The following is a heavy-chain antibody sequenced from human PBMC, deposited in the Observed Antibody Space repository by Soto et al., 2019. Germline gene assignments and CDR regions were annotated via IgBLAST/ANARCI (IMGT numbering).Heavy chain of an antibody. CDR2: IIPILGIA. V-gene: IGHV1-69*02. Sequence: QVQLVQSGAEVKKPGSSVKVSCKASGGTFSSYTISWVRQAPGQGLEWMGRIIPILGIANYAQKFQGRVTSTADKATSTAYMELSSLRSEDTAVYYCARINGCSGGSCYSGWFDPWGQGTLVTVSS. D-gene: IGHD2-15*01. J-gene: IGHJ5*02. CDR3: ARINGCSGGSCYSGWFDP. CDR1: GGTFSSYT.